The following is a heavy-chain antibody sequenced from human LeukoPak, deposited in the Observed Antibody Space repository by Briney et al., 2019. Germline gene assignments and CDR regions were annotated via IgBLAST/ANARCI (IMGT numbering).Heavy chain of an antibody. D-gene: IGHD6-6*01. CDR2: IYYSGST. CDR1: GGSTSSYY. CDR3: ARETSAAPAGIYYYYYMDV. J-gene: IGHJ6*03. Sequence: SETLSLTCTVSGGSTSSYYWSWIRQPPGKGLEWIGYIYYSGSTNYNPSLKSRVTISVDTSKNQFSLKLSSVTAADTAVYYCARETSAAPAGIYYYYYMDVWGKGTTVTVSS. V-gene: IGHV4-59*01.